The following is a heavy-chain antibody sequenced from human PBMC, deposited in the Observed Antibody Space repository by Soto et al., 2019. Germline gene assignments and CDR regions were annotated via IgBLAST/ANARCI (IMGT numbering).Heavy chain of an antibody. CDR3: EREYEDLTSNFDY. Sequence: RLSCAASAFTFVDYWMTWVRQAPGKGLEWVANINQDGGEEYYVDSVKGRFTISRDNAENSVYLEMNSRRAEETAVDYCEREYEDLTSNFDYWGQGTLVTVSS. V-gene: IGHV3-7*01. D-gene: IGHD3-3*01. J-gene: IGHJ4*02. CDR2: INQDGGEE. CDR1: AFTFVDYW.